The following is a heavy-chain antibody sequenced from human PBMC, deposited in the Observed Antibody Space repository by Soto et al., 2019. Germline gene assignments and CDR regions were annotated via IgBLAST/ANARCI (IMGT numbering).Heavy chain of an antibody. V-gene: IGHV5-51*01. CDR2: IYPGDSDM. CDR1: GYSFTNYW. CDR3: ARLSREFWSGVDY. D-gene: IGHD3-3*01. J-gene: IGHJ4*02. Sequence: GESLKISCEGVGYSFTNYWSAWVRQMPGKGPEWMGTIYPGDSDMRYSPSFRGQVTMSVDKSSNTAYLQWGSLTASDTAKYYCARLSREFWSGVDYWGQGTLVTVSS.